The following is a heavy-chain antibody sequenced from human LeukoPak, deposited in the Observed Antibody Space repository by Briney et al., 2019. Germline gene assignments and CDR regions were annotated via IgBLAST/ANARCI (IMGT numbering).Heavy chain of an antibody. D-gene: IGHD1-1*01. CDR2: IIPIFGIA. CDR3: AGPSVVQNYYYYGMDV. CDR1: GGTFSSYA. J-gene: IGHJ6*02. Sequence: VASVTVSCTASGGTFSSYAISWVRQAPGQGLDWMGRIIPIFGIANYAQKFQGRVTITADKSTSTAYMELSSLRSEDTAVYYCAGPSVVQNYYYYGMDVWGQGTTVTVSS. V-gene: IGHV1-69*04.